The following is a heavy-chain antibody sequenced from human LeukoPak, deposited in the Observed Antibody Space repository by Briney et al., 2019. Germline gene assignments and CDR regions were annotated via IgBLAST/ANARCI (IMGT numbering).Heavy chain of an antibody. CDR2: IYPGDSDT. CDR1: GYTFTSYW. V-gene: IGHV5-51*01. J-gene: IGHJ4*02. Sequence: KVSCKASGYTFTSYWIGWVRQMPGKGLEWMGIIYPGDSDTRYSPSFQGQVTISADKSISTAYLQWSSLKASDTAMYYCARLTCSSTSCPFDYWGQGTLVTVSS. D-gene: IGHD2-2*01. CDR3: ARLTCSSTSCPFDY.